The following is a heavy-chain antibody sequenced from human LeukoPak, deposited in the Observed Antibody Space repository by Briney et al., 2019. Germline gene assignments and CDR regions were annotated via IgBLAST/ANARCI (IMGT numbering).Heavy chain of an antibody. CDR3: ARDVYRAFDI. V-gene: IGHV4-59*01. CDR1: GASITYNY. CDR2: ISYSGST. Sequence: SETLSLTCTVSGASITYNYWSWIRQPPGKGLEWIGYISYSGSTNYNPSLKSRVTISVETSKNQFSLKLTSVTAADTAVYYCARDVYRAFDIWGQGTMVTVSS. J-gene: IGHJ3*02. D-gene: IGHD4-11*01.